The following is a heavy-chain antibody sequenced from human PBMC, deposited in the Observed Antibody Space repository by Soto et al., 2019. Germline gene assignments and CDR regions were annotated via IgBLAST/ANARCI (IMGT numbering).Heavy chain of an antibody. Sequence: VQLLDSGGGLVQPGGSLRLSCAASGFTFSSSAMSWVRQAPGKGLEWVSAVSGSGRTTYYADSVRGRFTISRDNSKNTLYLQMNSLRAEDTAIYFCARCTVDTIVTSGWCHYLDPWGQGTLVTVSS. V-gene: IGHV3-23*01. CDR2: VSGSGRTT. CDR1: GFTFSSSA. J-gene: IGHJ5*02. CDR3: ARCTVDTIVTSGWCHYLDP. D-gene: IGHD6-19*01.